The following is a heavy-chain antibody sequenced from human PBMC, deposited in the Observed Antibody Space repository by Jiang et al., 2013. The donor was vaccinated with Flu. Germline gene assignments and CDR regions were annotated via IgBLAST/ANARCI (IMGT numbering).Heavy chain of an antibody. J-gene: IGHJ3*02. V-gene: IGHV3-48*02. CDR3: ARDLRVGSGSYYAHDAFDI. CDR2: ISSSSSTI. D-gene: IGHD3-10*01. CDR1: GFTVSNNY. Sequence: LVESGGGLIQPGGSLRLSCAASGFTVSNNYMSWVRQAPGKGLEWVSYISSSSSTIYYADSVKGRFTISRDNAKNSLYLQMNSLRDEDTAVYYCARDLRVGSGSYYAHDAFDIWGQGTMVTVSS.